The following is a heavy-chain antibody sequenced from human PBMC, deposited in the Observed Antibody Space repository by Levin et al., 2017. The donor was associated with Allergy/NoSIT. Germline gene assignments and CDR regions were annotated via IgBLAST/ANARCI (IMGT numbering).Heavy chain of an antibody. CDR3: ARRRGTYGGYFDF. CDR2: IDPHDSYT. V-gene: IGHV5-10-1*01. J-gene: IGHJ4*02. CDR1: GFDFSSHW. Sequence: GESLKISCTVSGFDFSSHWINWVRQVPGKGLEWMGNIDPHDSYTNYSPSFRGHVTVSVDRSINTAYLQLSSLKASDTAIYYCARRRGTYGGYFDFWGLGSLISVSS. D-gene: IGHD4-23*01.